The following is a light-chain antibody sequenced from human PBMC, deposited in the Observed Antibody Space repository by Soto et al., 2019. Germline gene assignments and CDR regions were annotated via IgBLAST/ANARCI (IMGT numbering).Light chain of an antibody. CDR2: GAS. CDR3: QQYGSSPVT. CDR1: QSVSSSY. V-gene: IGKV3-20*01. J-gene: IGKJ1*01. Sequence: EIVLSQSPGTLPLSPGERATLSCMASQSVSSSYLAWYQQKPGQAPRLLIYGASSRATGIPDRFSGSGSGTDFTLTISRLXPEDFAVYYCQQYGSSPVTFGQGTKV.